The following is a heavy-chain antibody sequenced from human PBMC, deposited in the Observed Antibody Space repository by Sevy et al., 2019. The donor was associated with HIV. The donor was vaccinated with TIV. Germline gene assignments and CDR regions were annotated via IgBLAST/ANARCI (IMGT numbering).Heavy chain of an antibody. D-gene: IGHD2-15*01. V-gene: IGHV4-34*01. J-gene: IGHJ6*03. CDR1: GGSFGGYY. Sequence: SETLSLTCAVYGGSFGGYYWSWIRQPPGKGLEWIGEINHSGSTNYNPSLESRVTISVDTSKNQFSLKLSSVTAADTAVYYCARGYCSGGSCYSNPPLLVRGGSLNMDVWGKGTTVTVSS. CDR2: INHSGST. CDR3: ARGYCSGGSCYSNPPLLVRGGSLNMDV.